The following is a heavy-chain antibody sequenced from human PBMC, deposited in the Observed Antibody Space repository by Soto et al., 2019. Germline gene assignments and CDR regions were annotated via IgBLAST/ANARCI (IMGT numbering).Heavy chain of an antibody. V-gene: IGHV4-34*01. J-gene: IGHJ5*02. CDR3: ARGGWFDP. CDR2: INHSGST. Sequence: TLSLTSAVSAGTSSACYWSWIRQPPGKGLEWIGEINHSGSTNYNPSLKSRVTISVDTSKNQFSLKLSSVTAADTAVYYCARGGWFDPWGQGTLVTVS. CDR1: AGTSSACY.